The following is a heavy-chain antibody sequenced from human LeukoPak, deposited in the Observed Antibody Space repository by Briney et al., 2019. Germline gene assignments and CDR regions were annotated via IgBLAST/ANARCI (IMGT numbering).Heavy chain of an antibody. CDR1: GGSISSGDYY. V-gene: IGHV4-30-4*01. CDR2: IYNSGST. D-gene: IGHD3-16*01. J-gene: IGHJ4*02. Sequence: PSETLSLTRTVSGGSISSGDYYWSWIRQSPGKGLEWIGYIYNSGSTYYNPSLKSRVTISIDTSKNEFFLKLRSVTAADAAVYYCARAVGLYDPVDYWGQGTLVTVSS. CDR3: ARAVGLYDPVDY.